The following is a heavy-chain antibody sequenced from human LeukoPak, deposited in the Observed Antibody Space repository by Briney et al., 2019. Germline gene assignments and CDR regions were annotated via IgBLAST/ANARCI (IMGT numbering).Heavy chain of an antibody. CDR2: ISAYNGNT. D-gene: IGHD2-2*01. V-gene: IGHV1-18*01. Sequence: ASVKVSCKASGYTFTSYGISWVRQAPGQGLEWVGWISAYNGNTNYAQKLQGRVTMTTDTSTSTAYMELRSLRSDDTAVYYCASSCSSTSCSGDLDYWGQGTLVTVSS. CDR3: ASSCSSTSCSGDLDY. CDR1: GYTFTSYG. J-gene: IGHJ4*02.